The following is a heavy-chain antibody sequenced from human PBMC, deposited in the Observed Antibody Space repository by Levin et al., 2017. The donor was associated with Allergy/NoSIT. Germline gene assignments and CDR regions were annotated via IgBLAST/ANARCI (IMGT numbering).Heavy chain of an antibody. CDR3: ARARDDYYYYGMDV. V-gene: IGHV1-8*01. Sequence: PRASVKVSCKASGYTFTSYDINWVRQATGQGLEWMGWMNPNSGNTGYAQKFQGRVTMTRNTSISTAYMELSSLRSEDTAVYYCARARDDYYYYGMDVWGQGTTVTVSS. CDR2: MNPNSGNT. CDR1: GYTFTSYD. J-gene: IGHJ6*02.